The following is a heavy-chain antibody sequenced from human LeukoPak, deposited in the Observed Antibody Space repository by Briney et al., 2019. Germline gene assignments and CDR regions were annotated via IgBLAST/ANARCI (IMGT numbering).Heavy chain of an antibody. CDR3: ARRLEYSGSKGVFDY. J-gene: IGHJ4*02. CDR2: IYSGGYT. Sequence: GGSLRLSCAASGFTVTTNYMTWVRQAPGKGLEWVSIIYSGGYTDYADSVKGRFTISRDNFKNTLDLQMNSLRAEDTAVYYCARRLEYSGSKGVFDYWGQGTLVTVSS. V-gene: IGHV3-66*01. CDR1: GFTVTTNY. D-gene: IGHD1-26*01.